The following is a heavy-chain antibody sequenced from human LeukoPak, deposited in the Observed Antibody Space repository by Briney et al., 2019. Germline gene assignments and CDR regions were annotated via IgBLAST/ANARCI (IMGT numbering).Heavy chain of an antibody. CDR1: GFTFDDYA. J-gene: IGHJ4*02. CDR2: ISWNSGSI. Sequence: GGSLRLSCAASGFTFDDYAMHWVRQAPGKGLEWVSGISWNSGSIGYADSVKGRFTISRDNAKNSLYLQMNSLRAEDMALYYCAKDSKAMIVAPDGYWGQGTLVTVSS. CDR3: AKDSKAMIVAPDGY. D-gene: IGHD3-22*01. V-gene: IGHV3-9*03.